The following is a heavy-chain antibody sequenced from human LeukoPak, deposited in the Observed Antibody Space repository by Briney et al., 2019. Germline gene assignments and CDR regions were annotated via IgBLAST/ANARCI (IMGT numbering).Heavy chain of an antibody. D-gene: IGHD3-22*01. Sequence: PSETLSLTCTVSGGSISSYHWSWIRQPPGKGLGWIGYVHYSESTNYNPSLNSRLTVSVDTSKNQFSLALTSVTAADTAVYYCARALLRYDSSSRSLHWYFDLWGRGTLVTVSS. CDR3: ARALLRYDSSSRSLHWYFDL. V-gene: IGHV4-59*01. CDR2: VHYSEST. J-gene: IGHJ2*01. CDR1: GGSISSYH.